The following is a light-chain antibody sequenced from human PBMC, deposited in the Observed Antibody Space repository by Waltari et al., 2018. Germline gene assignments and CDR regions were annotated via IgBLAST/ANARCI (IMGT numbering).Light chain of an antibody. Sequence: QSALTQPASVSGSPGQSLTISCPGTSRDVGRYNFVSRFQQHPGNAPKPVIHDVSDRPSGVSSRFSGSKSGNTASLTISGLQAEDEADYYCFSYTSFNTRVFGTGTKVTVL. V-gene: IGLV2-14*03. CDR3: FSYTSFNTRV. CDR2: DVS. CDR1: SRDVGRYNF. J-gene: IGLJ1*01.